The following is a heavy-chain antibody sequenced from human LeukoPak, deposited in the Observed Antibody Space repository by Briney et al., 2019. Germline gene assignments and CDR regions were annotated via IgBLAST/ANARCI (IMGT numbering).Heavy chain of an antibody. Sequence: GGSLRLSCAASGFTFSIYSMNWVRQAPGKGLEWVSSISSSSSYIYYADSVKGRFTISRDNAKNSLYLQMNSLRAEDTAVYYCARYRFPRIQLWFPNWFDPWGQGTLVTVSS. CDR3: ARYRFPRIQLWFPNWFDP. CDR2: ISSSSSYI. D-gene: IGHD5-18*01. CDR1: GFTFSIYS. J-gene: IGHJ5*02. V-gene: IGHV3-21*01.